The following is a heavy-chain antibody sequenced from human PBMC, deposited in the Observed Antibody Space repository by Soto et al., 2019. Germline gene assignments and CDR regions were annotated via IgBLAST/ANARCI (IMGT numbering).Heavy chain of an antibody. V-gene: IGHV4-34*01. D-gene: IGHD7-27*01. CDR1: GGSFTGHF. CDR2: VSHSGNT. Sequence: SETLSLPCTVSGGSFTGHFWSWVRQPPGKGLEWIGEVSHSGNTKYYPSLRSRVTLSVASSKNQISLARTYVTDADTAVYYCARAKFESTGWHQFDIWGQGTLVTVSS. J-gene: IGHJ4*02. CDR3: ARAKFESTGWHQFDI.